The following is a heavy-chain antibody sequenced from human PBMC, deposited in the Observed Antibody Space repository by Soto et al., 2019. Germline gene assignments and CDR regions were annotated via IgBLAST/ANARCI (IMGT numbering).Heavy chain of an antibody. D-gene: IGHD3-16*01. CDR1: GFSFDNYA. V-gene: IGHV3-23*01. CDR2: IKSDGSST. Sequence: EVQLLESGGDLVQPGGSLRLSCVASGFSFDNYAVSWVRQAPGKGLAWGSAIKSDGSSTYYAASVKDRFIISRDNSKNTRYLQLNSLRAEDTAVYYCAQLGLMTFSHKHYFNHWGRGTLVTVSS. CDR3: AQLGLMTFSHKHYFNH. J-gene: IGHJ4*02.